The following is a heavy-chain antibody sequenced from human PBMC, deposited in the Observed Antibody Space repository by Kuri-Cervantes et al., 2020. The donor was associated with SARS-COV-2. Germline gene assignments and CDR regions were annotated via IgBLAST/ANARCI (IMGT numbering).Heavy chain of an antibody. V-gene: IGHV4-34*01. Sequence: GSLRLSCAVYGGSFSGYYWSWIRQPPGKGLEWIGEINHSGSTNYNPSLKSRVTISVDTSKNQFSLKLSSVTAADTAVYYCARAYCGGDCYSEGGYWGQGTLVTVSS. CDR2: INHSGST. CDR3: ARAYCGGDCYSEGGY. D-gene: IGHD2-21*01. J-gene: IGHJ4*02. CDR1: GGSFSGYY.